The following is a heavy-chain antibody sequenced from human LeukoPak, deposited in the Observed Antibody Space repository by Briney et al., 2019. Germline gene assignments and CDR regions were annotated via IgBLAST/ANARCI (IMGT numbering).Heavy chain of an antibody. CDR3: VTDTVVPLAQIDH. J-gene: IGHJ4*02. CDR1: GFTFSDAW. V-gene: IGHV3-15*01. D-gene: IGHD4/OR15-4a*01. CDR2: VRSVAAGGAT. Sequence: GGSLRLSCVASGFTFSDAWMSWVRQTPGKGLEWVGRVRSVAAGGATEYAAPVKGRFIISRDDSKHTLSLQMNSLEIEDTAVYFCVTDTVVPLAQIDHWGQGTPVTVSS.